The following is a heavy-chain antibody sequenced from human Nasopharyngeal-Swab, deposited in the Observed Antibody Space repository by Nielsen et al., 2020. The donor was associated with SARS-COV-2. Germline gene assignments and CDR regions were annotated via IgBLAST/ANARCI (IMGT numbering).Heavy chain of an antibody. CDR3: ARKGASDY. V-gene: IGHV1-8*01. D-gene: IGHD3-16*01. CDR2: MNPNSGNT. Sequence: WVRQAPGQGLEWMGWMNPNSGNTGYAQKFQGRVTVSRDTSISTAYMELNSLTSEGTAVYYCARKGASDYWGQGTLVTVSS. J-gene: IGHJ4*02.